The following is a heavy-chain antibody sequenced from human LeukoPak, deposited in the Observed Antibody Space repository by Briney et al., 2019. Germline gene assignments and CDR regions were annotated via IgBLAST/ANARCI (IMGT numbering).Heavy chain of an antibody. Sequence: AETLSLTCTVSGGPINNYYWSWVWRSPGKGLEWIGYIHSSGRTNCKPSLKSRVTIGVDTSKNQVSLNLRSVTAADTAVYYCARDTYDYGSGFIDYFDYWGRGILVTVSS. CDR3: ARDTYDYGSGFIDYFDY. CDR2: IHSSGRT. J-gene: IGHJ4*02. V-gene: IGHV4-59*12. CDR1: GGPINNYY. D-gene: IGHD3-22*01.